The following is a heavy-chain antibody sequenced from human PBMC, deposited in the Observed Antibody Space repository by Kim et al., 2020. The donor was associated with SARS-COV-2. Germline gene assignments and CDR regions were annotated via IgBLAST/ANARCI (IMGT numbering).Heavy chain of an antibody. CDR3: ARESLIGQQLLLGWFDP. CDR2: IVPGVGIA. Sequence: SVKVSCKASGGTFTSYAISWLRQAPGQGLEWMGRIVPGVGIANYARNFQGRVTITADKSTTTAYMELTSLRSGDTAVYYCARESLIGQQLLLGWFDPWGQGTLVTVSS. V-gene: IGHV1-69*04. D-gene: IGHD6-13*01. J-gene: IGHJ5*02. CDR1: GGTFTSYA.